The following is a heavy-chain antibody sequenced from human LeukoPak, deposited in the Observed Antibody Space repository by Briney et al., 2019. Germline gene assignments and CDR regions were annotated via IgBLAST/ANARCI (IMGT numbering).Heavy chain of an antibody. D-gene: IGHD2-21*02. CDR3: AKVQYLTLDAFNV. J-gene: IGHJ3*01. Sequence: GASVKVSCKASGYSFTGYYIYWLRQAPGQGLEWIGWINPNSGSTNYAQKFQGRVALTRDTSITTSYMDLSGLTSDDTAMYYCAKVQYLTLDAFNVWGRGTMVTVS. CDR2: INPNSGST. CDR1: GYSFTGYY. V-gene: IGHV1-2*02.